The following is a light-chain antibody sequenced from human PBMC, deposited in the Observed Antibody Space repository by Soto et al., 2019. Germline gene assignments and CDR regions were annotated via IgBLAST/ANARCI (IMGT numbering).Light chain of an antibody. CDR2: DAF. Sequence: EKVMTQSPATLSVSPGERATLSCRARENVKNRLAWYQQKPGQAPRLLIYDAFTRATGIPARFSGSASGTEFTLTISSLQSEDFAVYYCQQYDDWPLTLGGGTKVEIK. CDR1: ENVKNR. V-gene: IGKV3-15*01. J-gene: IGKJ4*01. CDR3: QQYDDWPLT.